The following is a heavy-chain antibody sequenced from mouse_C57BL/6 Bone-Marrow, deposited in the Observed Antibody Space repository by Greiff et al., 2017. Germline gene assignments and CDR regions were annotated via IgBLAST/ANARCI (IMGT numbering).Heavy chain of an antibody. CDR3: ASTGFAY. CDR1: GYTFTSYW. Sequence: VQLQQPGAELVRPGTSVKLSCKASGYTFTSYWMHWVKQRPGQGLEWIGVIDPSDSYTNYNQKFKGKATLTVDTSSSTAYMQLSSLTSEDSAVYYSASTGFAYWGQGTLVTVSA. D-gene: IGHD4-1*02. V-gene: IGHV1-59*01. CDR2: IDPSDSYT. J-gene: IGHJ3*01.